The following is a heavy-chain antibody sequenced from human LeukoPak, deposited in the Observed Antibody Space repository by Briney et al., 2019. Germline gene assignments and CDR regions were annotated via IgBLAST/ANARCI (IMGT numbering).Heavy chain of an antibody. Sequence: GGSLRLSCAASGLTVSSKDMSWVRQAPGKGLEWVSVIYSGGSTYYADSVKGRFTISRDNSKNTLYLQMNSLRAEDTAVYYCAKSPKTGFLFDYWGKGTLVTVSP. J-gene: IGHJ4*02. CDR2: IYSGGST. D-gene: IGHD1-1*01. CDR3: AKSPKTGFLFDY. V-gene: IGHV3-53*01. CDR1: GLTVSSKD.